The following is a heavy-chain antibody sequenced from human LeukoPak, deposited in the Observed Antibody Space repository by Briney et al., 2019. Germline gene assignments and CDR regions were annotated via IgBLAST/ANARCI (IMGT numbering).Heavy chain of an antibody. V-gene: IGHV1-69*01. CDR3: TREGAVPYSNYPFY. D-gene: IGHD4-11*01. Sequence: SVRVSCKASGGTFSSYAISWVRQAPGQGLEWMGGIIPIFGTANYAQKFQGRVTITADESTSTAYMELSSLRSEDTAVYYCTREGAVPYSNYPFYWGQGTLVTVSS. J-gene: IGHJ4*02. CDR2: IIPIFGTA. CDR1: GGTFSSYA.